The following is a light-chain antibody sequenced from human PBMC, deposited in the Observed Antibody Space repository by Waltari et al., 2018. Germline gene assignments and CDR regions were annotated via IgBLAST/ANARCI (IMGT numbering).Light chain of an antibody. J-gene: IGKJ1*01. CDR3: QQYYSPPWT. CDR1: QSLLHSSNNKNY. Sequence: DIVMTQSPDSLAVSLGERVTINCKSSQSLLHSSNNKNYLAWYQQKPGQPPELLFYWASTRESGVPDRFSGSGSGTDFTLTISSLQAEDVAVFYCQQYYSPPWTFGQGTKVEIK. V-gene: IGKV4-1*01. CDR2: WAS.